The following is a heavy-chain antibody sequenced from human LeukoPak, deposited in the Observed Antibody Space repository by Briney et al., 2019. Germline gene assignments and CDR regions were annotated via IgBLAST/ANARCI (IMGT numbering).Heavy chain of an antibody. CDR2: IYYSGIT. Sequence: KPSETLSLACTISGGSISTYYWSWLRQPPGKGLEWIGYIYYSGITKYNPSVKSRVTISVDTSKNQFSLQVSTVTAADTAVYYCARGTNMMASLRFDPWGQGTLVAVSS. D-gene: IGHD2-8*01. J-gene: IGHJ5*02. CDR3: ARGTNMMASLRFDP. V-gene: IGHV4-59*01. CDR1: GGSISTYY.